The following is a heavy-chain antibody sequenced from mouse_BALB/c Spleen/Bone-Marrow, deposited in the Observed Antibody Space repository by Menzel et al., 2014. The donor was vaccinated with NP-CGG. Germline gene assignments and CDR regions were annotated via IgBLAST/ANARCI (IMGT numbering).Heavy chain of an antibody. Sequence: VQLKESGGGLVQPGGSLRLSCATSGFTFTDYYMSWVRQPPGKAPEWLGFIRNKANGYTTEYSASVKGRFTISRDNSQSILYLQMNTLRAEDSATYYCARDGYDDYWGQGTTLTVSS. CDR3: ARDGYDDY. D-gene: IGHD2-2*01. J-gene: IGHJ2*01. CDR1: GFTFTDYY. V-gene: IGHV7-3*02. CDR2: IRNKANGYTT.